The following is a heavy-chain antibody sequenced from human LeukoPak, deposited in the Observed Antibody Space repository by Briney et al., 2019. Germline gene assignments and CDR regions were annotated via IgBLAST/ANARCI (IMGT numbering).Heavy chain of an antibody. Sequence: GASVKVSCKASGYTFTGYYMHWARQAPGQGLEWMGWINPNSGGTNYAQKCQGRVTMTRDTSISTAYMELSRLRSDDTAVYYCAAEVSSGWYGLDYWGQGTLVTVSS. CDR1: GYTFTGYY. CDR3: AAEVSSGWYGLDY. D-gene: IGHD6-19*01. V-gene: IGHV1-2*02. CDR2: INPNSGGT. J-gene: IGHJ4*02.